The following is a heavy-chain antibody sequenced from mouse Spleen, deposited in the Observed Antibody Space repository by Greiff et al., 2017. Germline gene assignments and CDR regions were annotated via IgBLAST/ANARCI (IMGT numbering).Heavy chain of an antibody. D-gene: IGHD1-1*01. CDR2: IYPGDGDT. CDR3: AREGDGSSPDY. CDR1: GYAFSSSW. V-gene: IGHV1-82*01. Sequence: QVQLKQSGPELVKPGASVKISCKASGYAFSSSWMNWVKQRPGKGLEWIGRIYPGDGDTNYNGKFKGKATLTADKSSSTAYMQLSSLTSEDSAVYFCAREGDGSSPDYWGQGTTLTVSS. J-gene: IGHJ2*01.